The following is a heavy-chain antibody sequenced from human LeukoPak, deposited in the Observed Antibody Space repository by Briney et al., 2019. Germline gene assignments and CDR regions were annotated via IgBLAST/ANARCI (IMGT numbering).Heavy chain of an antibody. CDR1: GYTFSDNY. D-gene: IGHD2-21*02. Sequence: ASVKFSCKASGYTFSDNYIHWVRQAPGQGLEWMRWINSHSGGTNYGENFQGRVNLTRDTSISTAYMDLSSLISDDTAVYYCAREFMRVTAFDIWGQGTMVTVSS. CDR3: AREFMRVTAFDI. J-gene: IGHJ3*02. V-gene: IGHV1-2*02. CDR2: INSHSGGT.